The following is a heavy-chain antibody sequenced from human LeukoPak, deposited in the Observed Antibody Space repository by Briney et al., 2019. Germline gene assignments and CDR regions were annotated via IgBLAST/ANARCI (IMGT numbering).Heavy chain of an antibody. CDR1: GGSISSYY. CDR2: INHSGST. J-gene: IGHJ5*02. CDR3: ARRLPGFLVRGVLNGNWFDP. V-gene: IGHV4-34*01. Sequence: SETLSLTCTVSGGSISSYYWSWIRQSPGKGLEWIGEINHSGSTKYNPSLKNRVTISVDTSKNQFSLKLSSVTAADTAVYYCARRLPGFLVRGVLNGNWFDPWGQGTLVTVSS. D-gene: IGHD3-10*01.